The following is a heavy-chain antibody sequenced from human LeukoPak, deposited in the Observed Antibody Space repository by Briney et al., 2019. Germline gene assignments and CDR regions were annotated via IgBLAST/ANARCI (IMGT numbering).Heavy chain of an antibody. CDR3: GRGGDYGSGSYYKDS. D-gene: IGHD3-10*01. V-gene: IGHV4-39*07. CDR1: DGSISSSSYY. J-gene: IGHJ4*02. Sequence: SETLSLTCTVSDGSISSSSYYWGWIRQPPGKGLEWIGSIYYSGSAYYNPSLKSRVTISVDKSKNQFSLKLSSVTAADTAVYYCGRGGDYGSGSYYKDSWGQGTLVTVSS. CDR2: IYYSGSA.